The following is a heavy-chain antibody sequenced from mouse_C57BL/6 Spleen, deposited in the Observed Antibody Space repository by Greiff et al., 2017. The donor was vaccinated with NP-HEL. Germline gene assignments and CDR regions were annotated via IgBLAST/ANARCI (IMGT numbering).Heavy chain of an antibody. J-gene: IGHJ2*01. CDR1: GFTFSDYG. V-gene: IGHV5-17*01. CDR3: ARGSGSSRSYFDY. D-gene: IGHD1-1*01. Sequence: EVKLMESGGGLVKPGGSLKLSCAASGFTFSDYGMHWVRQAPEKGLEWVAYISSGSSTIYYADTVKGRFTIARDNAKNTLFLQMTSLRSEDTARYYCARGSGSSRSYFDYWGQGTTLTVSS. CDR2: ISSGSSTI.